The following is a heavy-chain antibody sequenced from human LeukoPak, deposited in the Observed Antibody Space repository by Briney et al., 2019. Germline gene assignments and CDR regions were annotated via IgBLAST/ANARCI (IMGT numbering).Heavy chain of an antibody. Sequence: PGGSLRLSCAASGFTFTSFAMSWVRQAPGKGLEWVSAIVGSGGSTYYADSVKGRFTISRNNSKNTLYLEMNSLRAEDTAVYYCAKMTRYYFDYWGQGTLVTVSS. V-gene: IGHV3-23*01. CDR3: AKMTRYYFDY. CDR2: IVGSGGST. CDR1: GFTFTSFA. J-gene: IGHJ4*02.